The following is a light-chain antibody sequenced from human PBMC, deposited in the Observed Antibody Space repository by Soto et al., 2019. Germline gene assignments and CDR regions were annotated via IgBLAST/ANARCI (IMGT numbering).Light chain of an antibody. V-gene: IGKV3-20*01. Sequence: EIVLTQSPGTLYLSTGERATLSCRASQSVSSSYLAWYQQKPGQAPRLLIYGASSRATGIPDRFSGSGSGTDFTLTISRREPEDFSVYYCQQYGSSPLFTFGPRTKVDIK. CDR2: GAS. J-gene: IGKJ3*01. CDR1: QSVSSSY. CDR3: QQYGSSPLFT.